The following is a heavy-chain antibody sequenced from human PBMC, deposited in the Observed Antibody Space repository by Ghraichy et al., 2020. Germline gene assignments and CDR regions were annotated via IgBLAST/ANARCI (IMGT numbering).Heavy chain of an antibody. CDR2: INTNTGNP. J-gene: IGHJ4*02. CDR3: ARGYRYFDWLFIAFPY. D-gene: IGHD3-9*01. Sequence: ASVKVSCKASGYTFTSYAMNWVRQAPGQGLEWMGWINTNTGNPTYAQGFTGRFVFSLDTSVSTAYLQISSLKAEDTAVYYCARGYRYFDWLFIAFPYWGQGTLVTVSS. V-gene: IGHV7-4-1*02. CDR1: GYTFTSYA.